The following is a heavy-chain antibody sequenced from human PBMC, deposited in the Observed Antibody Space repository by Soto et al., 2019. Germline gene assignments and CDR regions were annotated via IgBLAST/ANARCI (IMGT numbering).Heavy chain of an antibody. CDR2: ISGSGGST. Sequence: GGSLRLSCAASGFTFSSYAMSWVRQAPGKXLEWVSAISGSGGSTYYADSVKGRFTISRDNSKNTLYLQMNSLRAEDTAVYYCAKDSSSGSHYYYYGMDVWGQGTTVTVSS. CDR3: AKDSSSGSHYYYYGMDV. V-gene: IGHV3-23*01. J-gene: IGHJ6*02. CDR1: GFTFSSYA. D-gene: IGHD3-10*01.